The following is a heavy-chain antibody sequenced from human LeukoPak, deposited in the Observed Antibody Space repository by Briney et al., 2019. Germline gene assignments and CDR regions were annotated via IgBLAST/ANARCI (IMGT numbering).Heavy chain of an antibody. CDR3: ARSNYYDSSGYPSFDN. CDR1: GFTFSRYS. J-gene: IGHJ4*02. D-gene: IGHD3-22*01. CDR2: ISSSSRII. Sequence: PEGSLRLSCAASGFTFSRYSMNWVRQAPGKGLEGVSYISSSSRIIYYADSVKGRFTISRDNAKNSLFLQMNSLRAEDTAVYYCARSNYYDSSGYPSFDNWGQGTLVTVSS. V-gene: IGHV3-48*04.